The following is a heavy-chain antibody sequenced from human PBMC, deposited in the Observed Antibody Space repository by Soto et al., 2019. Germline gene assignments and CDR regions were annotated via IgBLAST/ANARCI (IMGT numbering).Heavy chain of an antibody. CDR1: GFTFGSCG. Sequence: GGSLRLSCVASGFTFGSCGMNWVRQAPGKGLEWVAGVSPHGANTYYADSVRGRFIVSRDDSRNTVSLDMNSLRGDDSAVYYCATEGAKTTWNFDYWGQGTVVTVSS. CDR3: ATEGAKTTWNFDY. J-gene: IGHJ4*02. CDR2: VSPHGANT. V-gene: IGHV3-23*01. D-gene: IGHD1-1*01.